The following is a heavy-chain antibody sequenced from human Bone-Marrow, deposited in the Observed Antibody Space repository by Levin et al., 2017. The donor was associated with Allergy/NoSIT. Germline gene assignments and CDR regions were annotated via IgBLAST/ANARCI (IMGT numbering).Heavy chain of an antibody. D-gene: IGHD6-13*01. V-gene: IGHV4-31*01. J-gene: IGHJ4*02. Sequence: SETLSLTCTVFGDSISSGDYYWSWIRQHPGKGLECIGYISYSGSSYYNSSLRSLVTMSMDTSKNQFSLKLSSVTAADTAVYYCARIGQQLIRSWGQGTLVTVSS. CDR3: ARIGQQLIRS. CDR1: GDSISSGDYY. CDR2: ISYSGSS.